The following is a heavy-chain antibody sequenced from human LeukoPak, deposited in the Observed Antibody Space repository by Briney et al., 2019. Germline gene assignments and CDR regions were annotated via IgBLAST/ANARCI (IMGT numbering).Heavy chain of an antibody. Sequence: ASVKVSCKASGYTFTSYGISWVRQAPGQGLEWMGWISACNGNTNYAQKLQGRVTMTTDTSTSTAFMELRSLRSDDTAVYYCARARGPPYYDFWSGYYFDYWGQGTLVTVSS. CDR1: GYTFTSYG. CDR3: ARARGPPYYDFWSGYYFDY. D-gene: IGHD3-3*01. J-gene: IGHJ4*02. CDR2: ISACNGNT. V-gene: IGHV1-18*01.